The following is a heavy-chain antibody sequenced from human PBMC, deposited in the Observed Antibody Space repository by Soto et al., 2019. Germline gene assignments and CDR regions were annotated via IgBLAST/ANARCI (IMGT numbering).Heavy chain of an antibody. Sequence: PVGSLRLSCAASGLTFSSYAMSWVRQAPGKGLEGVSAISGSGGSTYYADSVKGRFTISRDNSRNILYLQMVNRRAEDTAVYYCARLRGYFDYWGQGTLVTVSS. V-gene: IGHV3-23*01. J-gene: IGHJ4*02. D-gene: IGHD2-21*02. CDR3: ARLRGYFDY. CDR1: GLTFSSYA. CDR2: ISGSGGST.